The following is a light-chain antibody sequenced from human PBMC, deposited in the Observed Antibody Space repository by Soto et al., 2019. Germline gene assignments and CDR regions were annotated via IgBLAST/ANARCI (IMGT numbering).Light chain of an antibody. Sequence: EIVLTQSPATLSLSPGERATLSCRASESISSNLAWYQQQPGQAPRLLIYGASSRATGIPARFSGSGSGTEFTLTISSLQPEDFAVYYCQQYNNWPLTFGEGTKVDIK. V-gene: IGKV3-15*01. CDR3: QQYNNWPLT. CDR2: GAS. J-gene: IGKJ1*01. CDR1: ESISSN.